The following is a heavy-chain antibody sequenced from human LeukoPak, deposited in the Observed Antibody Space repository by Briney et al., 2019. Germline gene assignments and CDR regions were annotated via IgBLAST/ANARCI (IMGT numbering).Heavy chain of an antibody. D-gene: IGHD3-10*01. V-gene: IGHV4-34*01. CDR1: GGSFSGYY. J-gene: IGHJ5*02. CDR3: ARGALKYYYGSGSYFWFDP. Sequence: PSEPLSLTCAVYGGSFSGYYWSWIRQPPGKGLEWIGEINHSGSTNYNPSLKSRVTISVDTSKNQFSLKLSSVTAADTAVYYCARGALKYYYGSGSYFWFDPWGQGTLVTVSS. CDR2: INHSGST.